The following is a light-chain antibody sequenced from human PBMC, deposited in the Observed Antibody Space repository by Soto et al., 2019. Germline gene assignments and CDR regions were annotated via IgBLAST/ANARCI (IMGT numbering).Light chain of an antibody. V-gene: IGKV1-12*01. CDR2: GAS. Sequence: DIQMTQSPSSVSASVGDRLTITCRASRDISNSLAWYQQTPGKAPKLLLRGASSLHRGVPSRFRGGGAGTEFTLTIISLQPEDFATYYCQQTSAFPRTFGQGTKVDVK. J-gene: IGKJ1*01. CDR1: RDISNS. CDR3: QQTSAFPRT.